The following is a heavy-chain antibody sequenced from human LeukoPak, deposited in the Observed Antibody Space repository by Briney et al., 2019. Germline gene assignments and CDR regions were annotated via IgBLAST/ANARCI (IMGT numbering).Heavy chain of an antibody. CDR1: GYTFTRYW. D-gene: IGHD4-17*01. V-gene: IGHV5-51*01. J-gene: IGHJ3*02. Sequence: GESLKISCKGSGYTFTRYWIGWLRQMPGKGLEWMGIIYPVDSDSRYTQSSQGQVTISADKSISTAYLQWSSLKASDTAMYYCARRTTVTTSDAFDIWGQGTMVTVSS. CDR3: ARRTTVTTSDAFDI. CDR2: IYPVDSDS.